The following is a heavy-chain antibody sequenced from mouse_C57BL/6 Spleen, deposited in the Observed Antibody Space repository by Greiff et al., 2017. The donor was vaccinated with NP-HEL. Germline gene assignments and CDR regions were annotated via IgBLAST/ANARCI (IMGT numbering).Heavy chain of an antibody. Sequence: EVKLMESGGGLVQSGRSLRLSCATSGFTFSDFYMEWVRQAPGKGLEWIAASRNKANDYTTEYSASVKGRFIVSRDTSQSILYLQMNALRAEDTAIYYCARDAGYDYDGGFAYWGQGTLVTVSA. CDR2: SRNKANDYTT. CDR3: ARDAGYDYDGGFAY. J-gene: IGHJ3*01. CDR1: GFTFSDFY. V-gene: IGHV7-1*01. D-gene: IGHD2-4*01.